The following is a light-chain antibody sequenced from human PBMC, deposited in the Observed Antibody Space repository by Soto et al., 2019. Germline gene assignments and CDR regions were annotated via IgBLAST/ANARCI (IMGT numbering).Light chain of an antibody. Sequence: QSALTQPASVSGSPGQSNTISCTGTSSDVGGYNYVSWYQQHPGKAPKLIIYDVSSRPSGVSNRFSGSKSGNTASLTISGLQAEDEADYYCSSYTSSSNVLFGGGTKVTVL. V-gene: IGLV2-14*03. J-gene: IGLJ2*01. CDR1: SSDVGGYNY. CDR3: SSYTSSSNVL. CDR2: DVS.